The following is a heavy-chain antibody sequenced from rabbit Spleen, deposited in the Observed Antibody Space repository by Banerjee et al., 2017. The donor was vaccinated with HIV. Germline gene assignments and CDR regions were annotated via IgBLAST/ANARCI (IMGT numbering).Heavy chain of an antibody. D-gene: IGHD1-1*01. V-gene: IGHV1S7*01. CDR3: AREDVGGSVSL. J-gene: IGHJ4*01. CDR2: IYPITETT. CDR1: GFTISGYW. Sequence: QLEESGGRLVQPGGSLTLSCKAFGFTISGYWMNWVRQAPGKGLEWIGIIYPITETTYYANWVNGRFTISSDNAQNTVDLQMNSLTAADTATYFCAREDVGGSVSLWGPGTLVTV.